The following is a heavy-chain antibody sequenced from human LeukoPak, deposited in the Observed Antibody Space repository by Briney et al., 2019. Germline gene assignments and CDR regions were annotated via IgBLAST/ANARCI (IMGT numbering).Heavy chain of an antibody. J-gene: IGHJ4*02. CDR3: ARVEVISAADPYFDY. Sequence: ASVKVSCKASGYTFTGYYMHWVRQAPGQGLEWMGWINPNSGGTNYAQKFQGRVTMTRDTSISTAYMELSRLRSDDTAVYYCARVEVISAADPYFDYWGQGTLVTVSS. CDR2: INPNSGGT. D-gene: IGHD6-13*01. V-gene: IGHV1-2*02. CDR1: GYTFTGYY.